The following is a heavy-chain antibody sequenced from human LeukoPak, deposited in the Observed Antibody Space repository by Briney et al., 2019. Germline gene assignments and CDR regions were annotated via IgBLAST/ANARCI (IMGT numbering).Heavy chain of an antibody. Sequence: GGSLRLSCAASGFTFRNYAMSWVRQAPGKGLEWVSAISGSGDETNYADSVKGRLTISRDNSKNTLFLQMNSLRAEDTAVYYCAKAGRSSGWCWFAYWGQGTLVTVSS. J-gene: IGHJ4*02. V-gene: IGHV3-23*01. CDR3: AKAGRSSGWCWFAY. D-gene: IGHD6-19*01. CDR1: GFTFRNYA. CDR2: ISGSGDET.